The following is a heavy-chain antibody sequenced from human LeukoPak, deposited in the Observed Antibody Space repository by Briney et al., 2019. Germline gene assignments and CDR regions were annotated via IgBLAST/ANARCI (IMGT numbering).Heavy chain of an antibody. Sequence: GGSLRLSCSASGFTFSSYAMSWVRQAPGKGLEWVSAISGSGGSTYYADSVKGRFTISRDNSKNTLYLQMNSLRAEDTAVYYCAKATYYDILTGYYLDYWGQGTLVTVSS. CDR1: GFTFSSYA. J-gene: IGHJ4*02. V-gene: IGHV3-23*01. D-gene: IGHD3-9*01. CDR2: ISGSGGST. CDR3: AKATYYDILTGYYLDY.